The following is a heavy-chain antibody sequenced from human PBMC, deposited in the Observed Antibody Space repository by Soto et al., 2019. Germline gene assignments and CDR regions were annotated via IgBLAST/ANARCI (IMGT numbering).Heavy chain of an antibody. CDR3: ARASPYGDYALDY. CDR2: ISYSGST. V-gene: IGHV4-59*01. D-gene: IGHD4-17*01. CDR1: GGSISSYY. Sequence: QVQLQESGPGLVKPSETLSLSCTVSGGSISSYYWIWIRQPPGKGLEWIGYISYSGSTNYNPSLKSRSTISVDTSKNQFSLKLRSVTAADTAVYYCARASPYGDYALDYWGQGTLVTVSS. J-gene: IGHJ4*02.